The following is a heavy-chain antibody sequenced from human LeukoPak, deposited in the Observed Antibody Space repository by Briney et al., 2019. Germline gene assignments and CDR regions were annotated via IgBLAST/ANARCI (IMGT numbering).Heavy chain of an antibody. J-gene: IGHJ2*01. D-gene: IGHD6-19*01. Sequence: GGSLRLSCAASGFTVSSNYMTWVRQAPGKGLEWVSVIYSGGSTYYADSVKGRFTISRDDSKNTLYLQMNSLRAEDTAVYYCATGELTGDTGWYFWYFDLWGRGTLVTVSS. CDR3: ATGELTGDTGWYFWYFDL. CDR2: IYSGGST. V-gene: IGHV3-53*01. CDR1: GFTVSSNY.